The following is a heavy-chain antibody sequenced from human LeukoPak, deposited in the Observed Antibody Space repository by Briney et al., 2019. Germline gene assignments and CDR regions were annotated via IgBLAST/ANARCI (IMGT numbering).Heavy chain of an antibody. D-gene: IGHD6-19*01. CDR2: IDPSDSYT. V-gene: IGHV5-10-1*01. Sequence: ESLKISCKGSGYSFTSYWISWVRQMPGKGLEWMGRIDPSDSYTNYSPSFQGHVTISADKSISTAYLQWSSLKASDTAMYYCARPSSGWYVLDYWGQGTLVTVSS. CDR1: GYSFTSYW. J-gene: IGHJ4*02. CDR3: ARPSSGWYVLDY.